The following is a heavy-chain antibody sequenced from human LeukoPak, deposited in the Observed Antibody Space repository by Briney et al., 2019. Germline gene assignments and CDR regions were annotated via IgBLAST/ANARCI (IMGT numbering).Heavy chain of an antibody. Sequence: KTGGSLGLSCAVSGFNFDIAWMNWVRQAPGEGLEWVGRIKSKDDGATTDYAAPVRGRFTISIDDSKNMLYLQMESLKTEDTAVYYCVSRDGYRPRYFMDVWGKGTTVTVSS. CDR3: VSRDGYRPRYFMDV. V-gene: IGHV3-15*01. CDR1: GFNFDIAW. CDR2: IKSKDDGATT. J-gene: IGHJ6*03. D-gene: IGHD5-24*01.